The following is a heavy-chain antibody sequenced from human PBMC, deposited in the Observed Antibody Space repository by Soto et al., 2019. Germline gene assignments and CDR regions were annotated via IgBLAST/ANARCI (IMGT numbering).Heavy chain of an antibody. CDR3: TRSSSSDFWSGYPKYYFDY. V-gene: IGHV1-69*13. CDR2: IIPIFGTA. D-gene: IGHD3-3*01. CDR1: GGTFSSYA. Sequence: SVKVSCKASGGTFSSYAISWVRQAPGQGLEWMGGIIPIFGTANYAQKFQGRVTITADESTSTAYMELSSLRSEDTAVYYCTRSSSSDFWSGYPKYYFDYWGQGTLVTVSS. J-gene: IGHJ4*02.